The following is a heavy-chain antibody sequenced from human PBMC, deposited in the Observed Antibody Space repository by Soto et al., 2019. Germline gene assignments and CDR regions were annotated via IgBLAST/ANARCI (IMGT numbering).Heavy chain of an antibody. CDR3: ATYSDYDSVDY. J-gene: IGHJ4*02. D-gene: IGHD5-12*01. Sequence: GESLKISCRTSGYSFTTYWIGWVRQMPGQGLEWMGIIYPGDSDTRYSPSFQGRVTISADKSISTAYLQWSSLKASDTAMYYCATYSDYDSVDYWGRGTLVTVSS. CDR1: GYSFTTYW. CDR2: IYPGDSDT. V-gene: IGHV5-51*01.